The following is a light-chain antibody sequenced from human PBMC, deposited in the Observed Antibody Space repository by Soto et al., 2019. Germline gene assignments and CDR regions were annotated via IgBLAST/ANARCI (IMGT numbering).Light chain of an antibody. Sequence: IVLTQSPATLSLSPGERAPLSCRASQSVRSSSLAWYQQKPGQAPRLLIFGASSRATGIPDRFSGSGSGTDFTLTISRLEPEDFAVYYCQQYAGSSTFGQGTKVDIK. V-gene: IGKV3-20*01. J-gene: IGKJ1*01. CDR1: QSVRSSS. CDR3: QQYAGSST. CDR2: GAS.